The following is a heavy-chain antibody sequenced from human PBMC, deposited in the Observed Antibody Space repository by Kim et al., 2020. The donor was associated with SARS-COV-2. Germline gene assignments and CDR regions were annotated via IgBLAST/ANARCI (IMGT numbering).Heavy chain of an antibody. D-gene: IGHD3-10*01. J-gene: IGHJ4*02. CDR1: GGSISSYY. CDR2: IYYSGST. Sequence: SETLSLTCTVSGGSISSYYWSWIRQPPGKGLEWIGYIYYSGSTNYNPSLKSRVTISVDTSKNQFSLKLSSVTAADTAVYYCARIRGGYYGSGSYYATLTPVFDYWGQGTLVTVSS. CDR3: ARIRGGYYGSGSYYATLTPVFDY. V-gene: IGHV4-59*13.